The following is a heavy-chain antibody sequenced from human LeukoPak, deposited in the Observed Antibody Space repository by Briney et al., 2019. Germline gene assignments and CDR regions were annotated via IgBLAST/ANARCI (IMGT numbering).Heavy chain of an antibody. D-gene: IGHD6-13*01. CDR1: GYTFTSYD. J-gene: IGHJ5*02. Sequence: ASINVSCKASGYTFTSYDINWVRQATGRGLEWMGWMNPDSGNTGNAQKFQGRVTMTRNTSISTAYMELSSLRSEDTAVYYCASGAYSSSWYCPVRSWFDPWGQGTLVTVSS. V-gene: IGHV1-8*01. CDR2: MNPDSGNT. CDR3: ASGAYSSSWYCPVRSWFDP.